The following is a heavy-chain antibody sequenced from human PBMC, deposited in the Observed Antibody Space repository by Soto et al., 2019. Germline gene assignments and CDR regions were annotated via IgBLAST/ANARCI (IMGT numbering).Heavy chain of an antibody. D-gene: IGHD3-10*01. V-gene: IGHV4-34*01. Sequence: QVQLQQWGAGLLKPSETLSLTCAVYGGSFSGYYWSWIRHPPGKGLEWIGEINHSGSTNYNPSLKSRVTISVDTSKNQFSLKLSSVTAADTAVYYCARDGTMVRGRYGMDVWGQGTTVTVSS. CDR2: INHSGST. CDR1: GGSFSGYY. CDR3: ARDGTMVRGRYGMDV. J-gene: IGHJ6*02.